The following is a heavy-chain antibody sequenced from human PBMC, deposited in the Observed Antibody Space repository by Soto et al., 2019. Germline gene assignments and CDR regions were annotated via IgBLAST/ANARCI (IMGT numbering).Heavy chain of an antibody. CDR3: ARRLRWGSGMDV. CDR1: GGSISSYY. V-gene: IGHV4-59*01. J-gene: IGHJ6*02. CDR2: IYYSGST. D-gene: IGHD4-17*01. Sequence: ASETLSLTCTVSGGSISSYYWSWIRQPPGKGLEWIGYIYYSGSTNYNPSLKSRVTISVDTSKNQFSLKLSSVTAADTAVYYCARRLRWGSGMDVWGQGTTVTVSS.